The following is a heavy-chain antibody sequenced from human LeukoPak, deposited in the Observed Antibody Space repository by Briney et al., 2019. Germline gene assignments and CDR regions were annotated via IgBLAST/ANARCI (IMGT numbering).Heavy chain of an antibody. CDR2: ISYDGSNE. D-gene: IGHD3-9*01. Sequence: GGSLRLSCAASGFTFSSYVMHWVRQAPGKGLEWVAIISYDGSNEYYADSVKGRFTISRDNSKNTLYLQMNSLRAEDTAVYYCAKEAYDILTGYSRFDYWGQGTLVTVSS. V-gene: IGHV3-30*04. J-gene: IGHJ4*02. CDR1: GFTFSSYV. CDR3: AKEAYDILTGYSRFDY.